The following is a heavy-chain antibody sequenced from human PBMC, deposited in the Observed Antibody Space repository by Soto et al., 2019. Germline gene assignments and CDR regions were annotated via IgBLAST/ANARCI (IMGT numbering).Heavy chain of an antibody. Sequence: SETLSLTCAVSGGSIISGGYSWSWIRQPPGKGLEWIGYIYSGTTHYNPSLESRVTIAMDRSKNQVSLSLKSVTAADTAVYYCAREDSGAFFDFWGQGTPVPVYS. V-gene: IGHV4-30-2*01. D-gene: IGHD2-15*01. CDR2: IYSGTT. CDR1: GGSIISGGYS. J-gene: IGHJ4*02. CDR3: AREDSGAFFDF.